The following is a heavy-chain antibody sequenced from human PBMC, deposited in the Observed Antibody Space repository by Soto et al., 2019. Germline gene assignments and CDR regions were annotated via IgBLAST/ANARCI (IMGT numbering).Heavy chain of an antibody. CDR2: IYYSGTT. CDR3: ARYSHYGSGAYGLDV. CDR1: GGSISSAGYY. J-gene: IGHJ6*02. D-gene: IGHD3-10*01. Sequence: QVQLQESGPGLVKPSQTLSLTCTVSGGSISSAGYYWSWIRQHPGKGLEWIGYIYYSGTTYYNPSLLSRVTISVDTSKNQFSLKLSSVTAADTAVYYCARYSHYGSGAYGLDVWGQGTTVTVSS. V-gene: IGHV4-31*03.